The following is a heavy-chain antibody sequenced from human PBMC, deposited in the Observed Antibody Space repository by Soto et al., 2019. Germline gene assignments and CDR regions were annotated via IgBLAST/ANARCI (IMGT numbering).Heavy chain of an antibody. CDR1: GFTFDDYA. J-gene: IGHJ3*02. CDR3: AKDISIVATDAFDI. CDR2: ISWNSGSI. Sequence: SGGSLRLSCAASGFTFDDYAMHWVRQAPGKGLEWVSGISWNSGSIGYADSVKGRFTISRDNAKNSLYLQMNSLRAEDTALYYCAKDISIVATDAFDIWGQGTMVTVSS. D-gene: IGHD5-12*01. V-gene: IGHV3-9*01.